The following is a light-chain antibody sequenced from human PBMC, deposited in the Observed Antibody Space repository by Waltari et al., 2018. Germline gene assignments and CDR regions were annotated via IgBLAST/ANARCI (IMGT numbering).Light chain of an antibody. V-gene: IGLV1-44*01. CDR2: TDN. Sequence: QSVLAQPTSASGTLGPGVTVSCSGGRSHTGRTGVSWYQQVPGTAPKLLIHTDNQRPSGVPDRFSGSKSGTSASLAISGLQSEDEAHYYCAAWDDSLNGRVFGGGTEVTVL. J-gene: IGLJ3*02. CDR3: AAWDDSLNGRV. CDR1: RSHTGRTG.